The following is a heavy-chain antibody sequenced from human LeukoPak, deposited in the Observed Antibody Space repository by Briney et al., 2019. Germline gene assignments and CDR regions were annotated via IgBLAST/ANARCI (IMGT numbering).Heavy chain of an antibody. CDR3: ARAEGNWGLFDY. V-gene: IGHV4-31*03. D-gene: IGHD7-27*01. J-gene: IGHJ4*02. Sequence: SETLSLTCTVSGGSISSGGYYWSWIRQHPGKGLEWIGYIYYSGSTYYNPSLKSRVTISVDTSKNQFSLKLSSVTAADTAVYYCARAEGNWGLFDYWGQGTLVTVSS. CDR1: GGSISSGGYY. CDR2: IYYSGST.